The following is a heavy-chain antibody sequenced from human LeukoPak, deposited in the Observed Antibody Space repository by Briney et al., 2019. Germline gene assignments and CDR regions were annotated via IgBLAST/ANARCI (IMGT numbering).Heavy chain of an antibody. CDR2: ITASGTAM. J-gene: IGHJ1*01. CDR1: GCTFSSYS. CDR3: TSWGDTTAEYFQR. Sequence: GGSLRLSCAASGCTFSSYSMNWVRQAPGKGLEWVSHITASGTAMFYADSVKGRFTISRDNAKNSLYLQMNSLRDEDTAVYYCTSWGDTTAEYFQRWGQGTLVTVSS. V-gene: IGHV3-48*02. D-gene: IGHD2-21*02.